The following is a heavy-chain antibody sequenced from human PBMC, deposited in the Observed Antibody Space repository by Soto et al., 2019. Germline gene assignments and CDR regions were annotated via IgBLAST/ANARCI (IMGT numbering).Heavy chain of an antibody. Sequence: SETLSLTCTVSGGSISSYYWSWIRQPPGKGLEWIGYIYYSGSTNYNPSLKSRVTISVDTSKNQFSLKLSSVTAADTAVYYCARLQRWDFDYLGQGTLVTVSS. CDR2: IYYSGST. CDR3: ARLQRWDFDY. J-gene: IGHJ4*02. CDR1: GGSISSYY. D-gene: IGHD1-1*01. V-gene: IGHV4-59*08.